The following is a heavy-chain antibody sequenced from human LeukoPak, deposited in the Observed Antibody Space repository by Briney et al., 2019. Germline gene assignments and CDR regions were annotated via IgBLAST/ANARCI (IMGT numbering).Heavy chain of an antibody. CDR3: ARKIPSGGGYYFDY. CDR1: GFTFSSYS. CDR2: ISGSGGST. D-gene: IGHD3-10*01. V-gene: IGHV3-21*04. Sequence: GGSLRLSCAASGFTFSSYSMNWVRQAPGKGLEWVSAISGSGGSTYYADSVKGRFTISRDNAKNSLYLQMNSLRAEDTALYHCARKIPSGGGYYFDYWGQGTLVTVSS. J-gene: IGHJ4*02.